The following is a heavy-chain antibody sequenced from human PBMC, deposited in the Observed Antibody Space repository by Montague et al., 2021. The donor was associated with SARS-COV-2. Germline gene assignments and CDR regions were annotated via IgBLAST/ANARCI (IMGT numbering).Heavy chain of an antibody. CDR2: IFHSGIT. Sequence: SETLSLTCSVSGGSISSYYWSWIRQSPGKGLEWIGYIFHSGITDYNPYLKSRVTISVDMSKYQISPQLNSVTAADSAVYYCARTEYNWNDWFDPWGQGTLVTVSS. D-gene: IGHD1-20*01. V-gene: IGHV4-59*13. J-gene: IGHJ5*02. CDR1: GGSISSYY. CDR3: ARTEYNWNDWFDP.